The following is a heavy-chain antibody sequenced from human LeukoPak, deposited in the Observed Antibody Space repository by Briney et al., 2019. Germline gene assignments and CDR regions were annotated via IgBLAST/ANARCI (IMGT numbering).Heavy chain of an antibody. Sequence: GGSLRLSCAASEFTFSSYAMHWVRQAAGKGLEWVAPISYDGSNKYYADSVKGRFTISRDNSKNTLYLQMNSLRAEDTAVYYCARRVGYCSGGSCYEYFDYWGQGTLVTVSS. V-gene: IGHV3-30*04. D-gene: IGHD2-15*01. CDR3: ARRVGYCSGGSCYEYFDY. J-gene: IGHJ4*02. CDR2: ISYDGSNK. CDR1: EFTFSSYA.